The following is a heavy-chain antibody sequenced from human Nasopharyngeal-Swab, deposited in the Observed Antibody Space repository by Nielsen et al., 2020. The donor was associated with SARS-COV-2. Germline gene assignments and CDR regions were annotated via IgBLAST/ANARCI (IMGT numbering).Heavy chain of an antibody. CDR2: IIPMFGTP. D-gene: IGHD6-6*01. J-gene: IGHJ6*02. V-gene: IGHV1-69*01. CDR3: AKGRLPRNFYHGMDV. Sequence: WVRQAPGQGLEWMGGIIPMFGTPNYAETFKGRVTITAEESTRTAFMELSSLTSDDTAVYYCAKGRLPRNFYHGMDVWGQGTTVTVSS.